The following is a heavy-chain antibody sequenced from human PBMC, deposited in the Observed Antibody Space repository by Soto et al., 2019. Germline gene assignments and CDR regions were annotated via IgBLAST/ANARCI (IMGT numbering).Heavy chain of an antibody. V-gene: IGHV1-3*01. CDR3: ARDSGGMDV. CDR2: INAGNGNT. CDR1: VYTFTNYV. Sequence: ASVKVSCKASVYTFTNYVIHWVRQAPGQRLEWMGWINAGNGNTKYSQKFQGRVTITRDTSASTAYMELSSLRSEDTAVYYCARDSGGMDVWGQGTTVTVSS. J-gene: IGHJ6*02.